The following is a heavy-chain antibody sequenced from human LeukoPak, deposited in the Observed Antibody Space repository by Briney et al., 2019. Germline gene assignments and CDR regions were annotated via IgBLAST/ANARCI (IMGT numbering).Heavy chain of an antibody. CDR2: NNGGGTT. D-gene: IGHD3-16*01. V-gene: IGHV3-53*01. CDR1: GFSVSNYY. CDR3: ARVALYALDV. J-gene: IGHJ3*01. Sequence: PGGSPRLSCVASGFSVSNYYMSWVRQAPGKGLEWVAVNNGGGTTYYADSVKGRFTISRDNSKNTVYFQMNSLRVEDTAIYYCARVALYALDVWGQGTKVTVAS.